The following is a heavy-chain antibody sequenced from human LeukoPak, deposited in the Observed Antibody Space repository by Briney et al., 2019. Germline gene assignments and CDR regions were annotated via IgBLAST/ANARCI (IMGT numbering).Heavy chain of an antibody. CDR2: IYPGDSDT. D-gene: IGHD2-21*01. J-gene: IGHJ4*02. Sequence: GESLKISCKGSGYRFTSYWIGWVRQMPGKGLEWMGIIYPGDSDTRYSPSFQGQVTISADKSINTAYLQWSSLKASDTAVYYCARRQFVARPGFDYWGQGTLVTVSS. V-gene: IGHV5-51*01. CDR1: GYRFTSYW. CDR3: ARRQFVARPGFDY.